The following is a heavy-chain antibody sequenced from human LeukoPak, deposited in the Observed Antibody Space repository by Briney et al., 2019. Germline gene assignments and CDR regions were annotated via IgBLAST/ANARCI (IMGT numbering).Heavy chain of an antibody. Sequence: PSETPSLTCTVSDGSISSSSYYWGWIRQPPGKGLEWIGSIYYSGSTFYNPSLKSRVTISVDTSKNQFSLKLSSVTATDTAVYYCAKTQTRVVWGKGTTVTVSS. CDR3: AKTQTRVV. CDR1: DGSISSSSYY. J-gene: IGHJ6*03. CDR2: IYYSGST. D-gene: IGHD3-10*01. V-gene: IGHV4-39*05.